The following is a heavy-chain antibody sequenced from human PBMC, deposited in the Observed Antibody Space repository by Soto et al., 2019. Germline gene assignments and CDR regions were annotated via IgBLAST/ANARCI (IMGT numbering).Heavy chain of an antibody. CDR3: ARDRESGFDP. V-gene: IGHV4-31*03. CDR2: IYYSGST. D-gene: IGHD3-10*01. J-gene: IGHJ5*02. Sequence: SETLSLTCTVSGGSISSGGYYWSWIRQHPGKGLEWIGYIYYSGSTYYNPSLKSRVTISVDTSKNQISLKLSSVTAADTAVYYCARDRESGFDPWGQGTLVTVSS. CDR1: GGSISSGGYY.